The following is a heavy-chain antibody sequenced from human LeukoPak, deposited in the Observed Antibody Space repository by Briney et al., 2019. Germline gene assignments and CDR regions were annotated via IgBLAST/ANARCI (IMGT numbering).Heavy chain of an antibody. CDR1: GGSFSGYY. J-gene: IGHJ4*02. CDR2: INHSGST. D-gene: IGHD6-19*01. Sequence: NPSETLSLTCAVYGGSFSGYYWSWIRQPPGKGLEWIGEINHSGSTNYNPSLKSRVTISVDTSKNQFSLKLSSVTAADTAVYYCARVQSGWYSDYWGQGTLVTVSS. V-gene: IGHV4-34*01. CDR3: ARVQSGWYSDY.